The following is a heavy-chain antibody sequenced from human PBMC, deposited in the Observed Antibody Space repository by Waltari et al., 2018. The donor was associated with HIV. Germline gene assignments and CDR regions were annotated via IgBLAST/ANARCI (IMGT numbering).Heavy chain of an antibody. CDR2: IGYDGTKK. CDR3: ARDSHYYDSTPFDY. J-gene: IGHJ4*02. CDR1: GFIFRNFA. V-gene: IGHV3-33*01. Sequence: QVQLVESGAGVVQPGRSLRLTCAASGFIFRNFAIHWVRQAPGKGLEWVAVIGYDGTKKYFSDSVEGRFTISRDNSKNTLYLQMNSLRAEDTAVYYCARDSHYYDSTPFDYWGQGTLVTVSS. D-gene: IGHD3-22*01.